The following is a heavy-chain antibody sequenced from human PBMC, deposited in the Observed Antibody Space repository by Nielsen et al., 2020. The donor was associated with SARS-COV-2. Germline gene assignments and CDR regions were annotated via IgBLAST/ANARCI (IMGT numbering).Heavy chain of an antibody. D-gene: IGHD5-12*01. CDR2: ISGSGGST. V-gene: IGHV3-23*01. Sequence: GGSLRLSCAASGFTFSSYAMSWVRQAPGKGLEWVSAISGSGGSTYYADSVKGRFTISRDNAKNSLYLQMNSLRAEDTAVYYCATSDGYDYDAFDIWGQGTMVTVSS. J-gene: IGHJ3*02. CDR3: ATSDGYDYDAFDI. CDR1: GFTFSSYA.